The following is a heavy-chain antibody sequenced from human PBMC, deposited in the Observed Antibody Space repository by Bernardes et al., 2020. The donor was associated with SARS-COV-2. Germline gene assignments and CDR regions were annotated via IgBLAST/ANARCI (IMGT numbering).Heavy chain of an antibody. CDR1: GGSISSSNYY. CDR2: IYSSGSS. CDR3: AGSSCGIDCYIGGLRSWDYGMDV. J-gene: IGHJ6*02. Sequence: SEPLSLTCSVSGGSISSSNYYWGWLRQSPGKGLEWFGSIYSSGSSYYNPSLQILFSESIDTSKNQFSLRLNFVTAADTAVYYCAGSSCGIDCYIGGLRSWDYGMDVWGQGTTVTVSS. V-gene: IGHV4-39*01. D-gene: IGHD2-21*02.